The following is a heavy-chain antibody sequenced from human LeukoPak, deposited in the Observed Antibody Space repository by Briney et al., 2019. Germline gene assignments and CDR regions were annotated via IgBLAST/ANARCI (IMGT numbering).Heavy chain of an antibody. CDR3: ATSPTNIVATIQGAFDI. CDR1: GGSISSGGYY. CDR2: IYYSGST. J-gene: IGHJ3*02. D-gene: IGHD5-12*01. Sequence: SETLSLTCTVSGGSISSGGYYWSWIRQHPGKGLEWIGYIYYSGSTYYNPSLKSRVTISVDTSKNQFSLKLSSVTAADTAVYYCATSPTNIVATIQGAFDIWGQGTIDTVSS. V-gene: IGHV4-31*03.